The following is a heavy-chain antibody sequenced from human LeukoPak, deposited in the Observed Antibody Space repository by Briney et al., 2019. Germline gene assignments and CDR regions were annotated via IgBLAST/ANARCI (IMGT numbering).Heavy chain of an antibody. V-gene: IGHV1-18*01. D-gene: IGHD6-19*01. J-gene: IGHJ3*02. CDR2: ISTYNGNS. CDR3: ARAGGWAREDYKGDAFDI. Sequence: ASVKVSCKASGYTFTNYGISWVRQAPGQGLEWMGWISTYNGNSNYAQKLQDRVTMTTDTSTATAYLDLRNLRSDDTAVYHCARAGGWAREDYKGDAFDIWGQGTIVTVSS. CDR1: GYTFTNYG.